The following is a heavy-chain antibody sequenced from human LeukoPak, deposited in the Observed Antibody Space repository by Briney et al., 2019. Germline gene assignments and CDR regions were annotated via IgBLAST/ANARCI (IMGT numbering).Heavy chain of an antibody. V-gene: IGHV4-4*07. D-gene: IGHD6-19*01. CDR2: IYTSWST. J-gene: IGHJ2*01. CDR1: GGSISFYY. CDR3: ARAAKKFEQIAVAGTLEQRANCYFDL. Sequence: SETLSLTCTVSGGSISFYYGSWIRQPAGKGLEWIGHIYTSWSTNYNPSLKRRVTMSVDTSKNHFSLTLSSVTTADTACDYCARAAKKFEQIAVAGTLEQRANCYFDLWGRRIMVTVSS.